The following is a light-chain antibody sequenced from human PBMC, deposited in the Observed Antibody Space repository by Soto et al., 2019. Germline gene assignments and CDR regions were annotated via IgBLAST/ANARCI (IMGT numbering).Light chain of an antibody. J-gene: IGKJ2*01. CDR2: GAS. CDR1: QSISTN. CDR3: HQYSNWPPYT. V-gene: IGKV3-15*01. Sequence: EIVMTQSPATLSVFPGERATLSCRASQSISTNLAWYQQKPGRAPRLLIYGASARATGIPARFSGSGSGTEFTLTIGSLQSEDFAVYYCHQYSNWPPYTFGQGTKLEIK.